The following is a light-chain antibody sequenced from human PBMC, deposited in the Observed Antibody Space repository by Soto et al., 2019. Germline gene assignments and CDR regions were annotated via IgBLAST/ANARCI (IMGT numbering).Light chain of an antibody. CDR3: QVWDSSSDQYV. J-gene: IGLJ1*01. Sequence: SYELTHPPSVSVAPGQTATITCVGNNIGSKGVHWYQQKPSQAPVLVVYDDSDRPSGITERYSGSNSGNTANLTISRVEAGDEADYYCQVWDSSSDQYVFATGTKVTVL. CDR2: DDS. CDR1: NIGSKG. V-gene: IGLV3-21*02.